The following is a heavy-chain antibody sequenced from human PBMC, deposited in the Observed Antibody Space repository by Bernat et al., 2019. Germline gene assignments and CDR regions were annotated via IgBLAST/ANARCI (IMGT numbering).Heavy chain of an antibody. CDR1: GYTFTSYG. Sequence: VQLVQSGVEVKKPGASVKVSCKASGYTFTSYGISWVRQAPGQGLEWMGWISAYNGNTNYEQKLQGRVTMTTDTSTSTAYMELRSLRSDDTAVYYCARERRNGSWYFDYYGMDVWGQGTTVTVSS. J-gene: IGHJ6*02. CDR3: ARERRNGSWYFDYYGMDV. V-gene: IGHV1-18*01. CDR2: ISAYNGNT. D-gene: IGHD6-13*01.